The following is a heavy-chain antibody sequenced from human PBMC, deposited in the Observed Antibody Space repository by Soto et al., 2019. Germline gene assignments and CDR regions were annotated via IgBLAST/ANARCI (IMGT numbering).Heavy chain of an antibody. CDR3: ARGISSWLDY. Sequence: QEQLQESGPGLVKPSGTLSHIWAVSSGSISSLNWWGGVRQRPGKGLEWIGEIVQRGSHNYNPSLKSRVTISVDQSNNQFSLKLNSMTAADTAVYYCARGISSWLDYWGQGTLVTVSS. CDR1: SGSISSLNW. D-gene: IGHD6-13*01. V-gene: IGHV4-4*02. CDR2: IVQRGSH. J-gene: IGHJ4*02.